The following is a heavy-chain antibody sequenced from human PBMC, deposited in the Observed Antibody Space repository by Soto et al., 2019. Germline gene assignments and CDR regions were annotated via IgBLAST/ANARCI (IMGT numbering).Heavy chain of an antibody. D-gene: IGHD2-21*02. CDR1: GSTFTSHG. J-gene: IGHJ4*02. CDR2: ISAYNGET. CDR3: ARDLENCGGDCYTDDFDS. V-gene: IGHV1-18*01. Sequence: QVQLVQSGAEVKKPGASVKVSCKASGSTFTSHGISWVRQAPGQGLEWMGWISAYNGETNYAQKLQGRVTMTTETSTTTAYMELRSLRSDDTAVYYCARDLENCGGDCYTDDFDSWGQGTLVTVSS.